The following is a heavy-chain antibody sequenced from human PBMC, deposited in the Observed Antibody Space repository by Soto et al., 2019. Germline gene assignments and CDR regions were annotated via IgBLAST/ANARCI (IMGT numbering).Heavy chain of an antibody. CDR2: IKQDGSEE. CDR3: ARIEATGRGWDV. Sequence: EVQLVESGGGLVQPGGSLRLSCVDSGFTFSSYWMSWVRQAPVKGLEWVGNIKQDGSEENNVDSLKGRFTISRDNAKNSMYLQMNSLRVEDTAVYYCARIEATGRGWDVWGQGTTVVVSS. CDR1: GFTFSSYW. J-gene: IGHJ6*02. V-gene: IGHV3-7*01. D-gene: IGHD1-1*01.